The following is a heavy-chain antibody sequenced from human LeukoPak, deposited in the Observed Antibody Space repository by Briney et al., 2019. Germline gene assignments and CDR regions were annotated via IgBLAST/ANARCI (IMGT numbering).Heavy chain of an antibody. CDR1: GFTFSSYG. J-gene: IGHJ3*02. V-gene: IGHV3-30*18. D-gene: IGHD4-17*01. CDR2: ISYDGSNK. Sequence: QTGGSLRLSCAASGFTFSSYGMHWVRQAPGKGLEWVAVISYDGSNKYYADSVKGRFTISRDNSKNTLYLQMNSLRAEDTAVYYCAKDLYGDYDLGAFDIWGQGTMVTVSS. CDR3: AKDLYGDYDLGAFDI.